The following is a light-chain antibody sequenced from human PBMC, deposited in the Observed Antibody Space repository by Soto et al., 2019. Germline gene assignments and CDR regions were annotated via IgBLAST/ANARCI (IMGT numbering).Light chain of an antibody. CDR3: QQYGSSPGT. CDR2: GAS. CDR1: QSVSSSY. V-gene: IGKV3-20*01. J-gene: IGKJ1*01. Sequence: EIVLTQSPGTLSLSPGERATLSCRASQSVSSSYLAWYQQKPGQAPRLLIYGASSRATGILDRFSGSGSGTDFTITISRLEPEDFAVYYCQQYGSSPGTFGQGTKVEIK.